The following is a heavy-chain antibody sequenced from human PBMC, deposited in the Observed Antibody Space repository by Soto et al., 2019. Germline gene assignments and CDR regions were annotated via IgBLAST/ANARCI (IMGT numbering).Heavy chain of an antibody. D-gene: IGHD4-17*01. Sequence: QITLKESGPTLVKPTQTLTLTCTFSGFSLSTSGVGVGWIRPPPGKALEWLALIYWDDDARYGPSLKTRLTITKDNSKDQVVLTMTNVDPVDTATYYCGHSHDYGDYANWFDPWGQGTLVTVSS. CDR1: GFSLSTSGVG. CDR2: IYWDDDA. V-gene: IGHV2-5*05. CDR3: GHSHDYGDYANWFDP. J-gene: IGHJ5*02.